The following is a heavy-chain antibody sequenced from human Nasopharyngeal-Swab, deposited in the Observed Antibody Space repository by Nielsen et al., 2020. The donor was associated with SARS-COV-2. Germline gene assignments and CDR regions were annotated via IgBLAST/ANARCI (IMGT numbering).Heavy chain of an antibody. J-gene: IGHJ4*02. CDR2: IIPIFGTA. V-gene: IGHV1-69*06. CDR1: GGTFSSYA. D-gene: IGHD3-16*02. Sequence: SVKVSCKASGGTFSSYAISWVRQAPGQGLEWMGGIIPIFGTANYAQKFQGRVTIIADKSTSTAYMELSSLRSEDTAVYYCASSPQYYDYVWGSYRSLFDYWGQGTLVTVSS. CDR3: ASSPQYYDYVWGSYRSLFDY.